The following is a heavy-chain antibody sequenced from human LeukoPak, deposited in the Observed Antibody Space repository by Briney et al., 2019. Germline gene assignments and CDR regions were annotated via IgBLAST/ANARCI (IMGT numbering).Heavy chain of an antibody. CDR2: IYYSGST. D-gene: IGHD3-10*01. CDR3: ASRGRFGEYNCVYP. Sequence: SETLSLTCTVSGGSISTYYRSWIRQPPAKGLEWIGHIYYSGSTNYNPSLKSRVTISVDTSKNQFSLELSSVTAADTAVYYCASRGRFGEYNCVYPWGQGTLVTVSS. CDR1: GGSISTYY. V-gene: IGHV4-59*08. J-gene: IGHJ5*02.